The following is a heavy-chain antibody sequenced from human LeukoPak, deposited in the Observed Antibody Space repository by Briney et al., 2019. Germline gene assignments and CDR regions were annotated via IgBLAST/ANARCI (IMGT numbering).Heavy chain of an antibody. D-gene: IGHD4-17*01. CDR1: GYSFTSYW. V-gene: IGHV5-51*01. J-gene: IGHJ6*03. Sequence: GESLKISCKGSGYSFTSYWIGWVRQMPGKGLEWMGIIYPGDSDTRYSPSFQGQVTISADKSISTAYLQWSSLKASDTAMYYCARTIYGDYYYYYMDVWGKGTMVTVSS. CDR2: IYPGDSDT. CDR3: ARTIYGDYYYYYMDV.